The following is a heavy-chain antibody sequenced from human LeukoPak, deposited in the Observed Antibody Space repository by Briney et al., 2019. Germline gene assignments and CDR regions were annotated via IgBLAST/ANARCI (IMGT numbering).Heavy chain of an antibody. CDR3: ARGYYDRGGYYFDY. Sequence: RAGGSLRLSCAASGFTVSSNYMSWVRQAPGKGLEWVSVIYSGGSTYYADSVKGRFTISRDNSKNTLYLQMNSLRAEDTAVYYCARGYYDRGGYYFDYRGQGTLVTVSS. V-gene: IGHV3-66*01. CDR1: GFTVSSNY. J-gene: IGHJ4*02. D-gene: IGHD3-22*01. CDR2: IYSGGST.